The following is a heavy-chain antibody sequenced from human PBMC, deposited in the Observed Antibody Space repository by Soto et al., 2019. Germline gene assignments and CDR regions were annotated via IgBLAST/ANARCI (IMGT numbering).Heavy chain of an antibody. CDR3: ARDMAITGTTGPLSYYYGMDV. Sequence: LSLTCTVSGGSISSGGYYWSWIRQHPGKGLEWIGYIYYSGSTYYNPSLKSRVTISVDTSKNQFSLKLSSVTAADTAVYYCARDMAITGTTGPLSYYYGMDVWGQGTTVTVSS. J-gene: IGHJ6*01. CDR1: GGSISSGGYY. V-gene: IGHV4-31*03. CDR2: IYYSGST. D-gene: IGHD1-20*01.